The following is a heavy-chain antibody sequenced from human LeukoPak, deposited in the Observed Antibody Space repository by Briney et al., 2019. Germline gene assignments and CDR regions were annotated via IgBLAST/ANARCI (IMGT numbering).Heavy chain of an antibody. CDR2: INPSSGDT. J-gene: IGHJ4*02. CDR1: GYTLTGYY. D-gene: IGHD5-12*01. CDR3: AKNPYEYYFDY. V-gene: IGHV1-2*02. Sequence: ASVKVSCKASGYTLTGYYMHWVRLAPGQGLEWMGWINPSSGDTNYAQKFQGRVTMTRDTSISPAYMELSRLRSNDTAVYYCAKNPYEYYFDYWGQGTLVTVSS.